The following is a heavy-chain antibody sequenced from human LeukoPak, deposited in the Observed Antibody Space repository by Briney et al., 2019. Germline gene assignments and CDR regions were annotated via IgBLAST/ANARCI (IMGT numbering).Heavy chain of an antibody. Sequence: GGSLRLSCAASGCTFSSYAMSWVRQAPGKGLEGVAAISGSGRRTYYADSVKGRFTISRDNSKNTLYLQMNSLRAEDTAIYYCAKNGDRGAYCTGGTCYPYFYYYMDVWGKGTTVTI. CDR1: GCTFSSYA. D-gene: IGHD2-15*01. CDR2: ISGSGRRT. V-gene: IGHV3-23*01. J-gene: IGHJ6*03. CDR3: AKNGDRGAYCTGGTCYPYFYYYMDV.